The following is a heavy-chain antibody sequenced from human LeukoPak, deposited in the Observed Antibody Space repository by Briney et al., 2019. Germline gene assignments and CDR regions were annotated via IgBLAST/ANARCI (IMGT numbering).Heavy chain of an antibody. V-gene: IGHV3-30-3*01. Sequence: GGSLRLSCAASGFTFSSYAMHWVRQAPGKGLEWVAVISYDGSNKYYADSVKGRFTISRDNSKNTLYLQMNSLRAEDTAVYYCARDWGTPGIYCGGDCYSDYWGQGTLVTVSS. CDR1: GFTFSSYA. D-gene: IGHD2-21*01. J-gene: IGHJ4*02. CDR3: ARDWGTPGIYCGGDCYSDY. CDR2: ISYDGSNK.